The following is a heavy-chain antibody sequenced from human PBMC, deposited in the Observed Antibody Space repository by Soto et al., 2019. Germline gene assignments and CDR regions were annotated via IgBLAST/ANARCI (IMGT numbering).Heavy chain of an antibody. CDR1: GVSFNNNG. D-gene: IGHD3-10*01. V-gene: IGHV1-69*01. J-gene: IGHJ6*02. Sequence: QVQLVQSGAEVKKPGSSVKVCCKTSGVSFNNNGIGWVRQAPGHGLEWMGGVSPPFRTSNYARKFQGRISITADASMGTVNMELSSLTSEDTAQYYCARVLYYGSGSYSPYGMDVWGQGTTVTVSS. CDR2: VSPPFRTS. CDR3: ARVLYYGSGSYSPYGMDV.